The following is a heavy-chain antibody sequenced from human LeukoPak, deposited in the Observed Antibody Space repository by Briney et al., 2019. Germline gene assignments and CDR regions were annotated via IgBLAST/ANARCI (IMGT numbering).Heavy chain of an antibody. CDR1: GYSFTSYW. CDR3: AKALGYCSSTSCYGGEAYYFDY. D-gene: IGHD2-2*01. J-gene: IGHJ4*02. V-gene: IGHV5-51*01. CDR2: IYPGDSDT. Sequence: GESLKISCKGSGYSFTSYWIGWVRQMPGKGLEWMGIIYPGDSDTRYSPSFQGQVTISADKSISTAYLQWSSLKASDTAMYYCAKALGYCSSTSCYGGEAYYFDYWGQGTLVTVSS.